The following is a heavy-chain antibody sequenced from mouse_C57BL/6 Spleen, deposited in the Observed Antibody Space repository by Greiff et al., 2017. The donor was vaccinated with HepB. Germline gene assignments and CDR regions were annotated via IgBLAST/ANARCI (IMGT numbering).Heavy chain of an antibody. CDR3: AIGGDYDLYYYAMDY. D-gene: IGHD2-4*01. Sequence: QVQLQQPGAELVKPGASVKVSCKASGYTFTSYWMHWVKQRPGQGLEWIGRIHPSDSDTNYNQKFKGKATLTVDKSSSTAYMHLSSLTSEDSAVYYCAIGGDYDLYYYAMDYWGQGTSVTVSS. CDR1: GYTFTSYW. V-gene: IGHV1-74*01. J-gene: IGHJ4*01. CDR2: IHPSDSDT.